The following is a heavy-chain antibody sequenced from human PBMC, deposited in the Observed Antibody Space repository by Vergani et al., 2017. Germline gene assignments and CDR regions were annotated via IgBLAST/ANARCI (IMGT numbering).Heavy chain of an antibody. D-gene: IGHD3-9*01. V-gene: IGHV1-46*03. Sequence: QVQVVQSGAEVKKSGASVKVLRKTSGYTFSNYYMHWVRQAPGQGLEWMGIINPSGGHTNYAQKFQGRVTMTRDTSTSTVYMELSSLRSEDTAIYYCARGDDGILTGYRYWGQGTLVTVSA. CDR2: INPSGGHT. CDR3: ARGDDGILTGYRY. J-gene: IGHJ4*02. CDR1: GYTFSNYY.